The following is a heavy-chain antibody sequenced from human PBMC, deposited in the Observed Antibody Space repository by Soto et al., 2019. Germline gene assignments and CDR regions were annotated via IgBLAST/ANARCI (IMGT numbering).Heavy chain of an antibody. V-gene: IGHV4-59*01. CDR1: SGSISSYY. D-gene: IGHD6-13*01. J-gene: IGHJ3*02. CDR3: ARGLRSIAAAYEAFDI. Sequence: SETLSLTCTVSSGSISSYYWSWIRQPTGKGLEWIGYIYYSGSTNYNPSLKSLVTISVDTSTNQFSLKLSSVTAADTAVYYCARGLRSIAAAYEAFDIWGQGTMVTVSS. CDR2: IYYSGST.